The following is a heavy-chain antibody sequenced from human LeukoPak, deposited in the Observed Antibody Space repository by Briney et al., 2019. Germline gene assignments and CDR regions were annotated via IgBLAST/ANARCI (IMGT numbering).Heavy chain of an antibody. CDR2: IKQDGSNR. CDR3: ARDRGVAADGTVGWFDT. D-gene: IGHD6-13*01. J-gene: IGHJ5*02. Sequence: PGGSLRLSCEASGFSFNNYWMTWVRQAPGKGLEWVANIKQDGSNRAYVDSVKGRFTISRDNAKNSLYLQMNSLRVEDTAVYFCARDRGVAADGTVGWFDTWGQGTLVTVSS. V-gene: IGHV3-7*01. CDR1: GFSFNNYW.